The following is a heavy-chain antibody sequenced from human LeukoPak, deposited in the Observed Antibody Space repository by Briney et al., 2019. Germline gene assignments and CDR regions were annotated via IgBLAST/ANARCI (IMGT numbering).Heavy chain of an antibody. Sequence: SETLSLTCTVSGGSISSYYWSWIRQPPGKGLEWIGYIYYSGSTNYNPSLKSRVTISVDTSKNQFSLKLSSVTAADTAVYYCARGAGYYDFWGGYYKGYFDYWGQGTLVTVSS. V-gene: IGHV4-59*01. CDR3: ARGAGYYDFWGGYYKGYFDY. CDR2: IYYSGST. CDR1: GGSISSYY. D-gene: IGHD3-3*01. J-gene: IGHJ4*02.